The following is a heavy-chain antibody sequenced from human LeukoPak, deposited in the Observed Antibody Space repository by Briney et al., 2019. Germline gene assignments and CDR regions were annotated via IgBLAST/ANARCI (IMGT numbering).Heavy chain of an antibody. J-gene: IGHJ5*02. Sequence: GGSLRLSCAASGLTFTDYAMHWVRQAPGKGLEWVAVISYDGNYKYSADSMKGRFTVSRDNSKNMLYLQMNSLRPEDTAVYYCARDPLTDCSGGSCYSEGFDPWGQGTLVTVSS. CDR3: ARDPLTDCSGGSCYSEGFDP. D-gene: IGHD2-15*01. V-gene: IGHV3-30-3*01. CDR1: GLTFTDYA. CDR2: ISYDGNYK.